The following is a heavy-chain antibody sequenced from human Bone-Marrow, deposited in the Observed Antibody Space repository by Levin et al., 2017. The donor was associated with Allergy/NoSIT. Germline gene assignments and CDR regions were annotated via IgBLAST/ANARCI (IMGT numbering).Heavy chain of an antibody. Sequence: SETLSLTCGVSGGSFNTYYWSWIRQPPGKGLEWIGEISHSGNTNYNPSLKSRVTISMDTSKSHFSLHLTSLTATDTAVYLCARQLINSSGWTRYYMDVWGRGTPVTVSS. D-gene: IGHD6-19*01. CDR2: ISHSGNT. V-gene: IGHV4-34*01. CDR3: ARQLINSSGWTRYYMDV. CDR1: GGSFNTYY. J-gene: IGHJ6*03.